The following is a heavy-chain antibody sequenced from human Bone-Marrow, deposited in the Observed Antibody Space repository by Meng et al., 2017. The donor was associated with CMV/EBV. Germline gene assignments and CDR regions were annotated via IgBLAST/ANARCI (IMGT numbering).Heavy chain of an antibody. D-gene: IGHD1-14*01. CDR1: GYTFTGYY. J-gene: IGHJ5*02. Sequence: ASVKVSCKASGYTFTGYYMHWVRQAPGQGLEWMGWINPNSGGTNYAQKFRGRVTMTRDTSITTAYMELNGLRSDDTAVYYCAREHRGNRYNWFDPWGQGTLVTVSS. CDR2: INPNSGGT. CDR3: AREHRGNRYNWFDP. V-gene: IGHV1-2*02.